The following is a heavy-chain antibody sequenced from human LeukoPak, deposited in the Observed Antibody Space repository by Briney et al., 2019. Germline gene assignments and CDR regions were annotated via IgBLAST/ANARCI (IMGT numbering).Heavy chain of an antibody. CDR3: AREGSDYYGSGSYYRSYYYYMDV. Sequence: SETLSLTCTVSGGSISSYYWSWIRQPAGKGLEWIGRIYTSGSTNYNLSLKGRVTMSVDTSKNQFSLKLSSVTAADTAVYYCAREGSDYYGSGSYYRSYYYYMDVWGKGTTVTISS. D-gene: IGHD3-10*01. CDR1: GGSISSYY. CDR2: IYTSGST. J-gene: IGHJ6*03. V-gene: IGHV4-4*07.